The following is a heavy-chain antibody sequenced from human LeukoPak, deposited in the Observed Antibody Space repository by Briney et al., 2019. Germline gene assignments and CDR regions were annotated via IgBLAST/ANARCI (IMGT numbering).Heavy chain of an antibody. CDR1: GYTLTELS. V-gene: IGHV1-24*01. Sequence: ASVKVSCKVSGYTLTELSMHWVRQAPGKGLEWMGGFDPEDGETIYAQKFQGRVTMTEDTSTDTAYMELSSLRSEDTAVYYCARDPGFGEFNNAFDIWGQGTMVTVSS. D-gene: IGHD3-10*01. CDR3: ARDPGFGEFNNAFDI. J-gene: IGHJ3*02. CDR2: FDPEDGET.